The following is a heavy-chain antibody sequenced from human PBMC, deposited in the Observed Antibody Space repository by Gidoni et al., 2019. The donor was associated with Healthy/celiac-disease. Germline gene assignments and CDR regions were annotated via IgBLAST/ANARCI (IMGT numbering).Heavy chain of an antibody. CDR3: ARVRRPQWLVGAFDI. CDR1: GFTFSSYA. V-gene: IGHV3-30-3*01. CDR2: ISYDGSNK. D-gene: IGHD6-19*01. Sequence: QVQLVESGGGVVQPGRSLRLSCAASGFTFSSYAMHWVRQAPGKGLEWVAVISYDGSNKYYADSVKGRFTISRDNSKNTLYLQMNSLRAEDTAVYYCARVRRPQWLVGAFDIWGQGTMVTVSS. J-gene: IGHJ3*02.